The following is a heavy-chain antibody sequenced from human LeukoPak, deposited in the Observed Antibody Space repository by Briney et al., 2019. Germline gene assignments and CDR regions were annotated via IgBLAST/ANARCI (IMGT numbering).Heavy chain of an antibody. D-gene: IGHD6-19*01. CDR1: GFTFSSYA. Sequence: GGSLRLSCAASGFTFSSYAMSWVRQAPGKGLEWVSDISGSGGSTYYADSVKGRFTISRDNSKNTLYLQMDSLRAEDTAVYYCAKEEWLVLSRYGMDVWGQGTTVTVSS. CDR2: ISGSGGST. V-gene: IGHV3-23*01. J-gene: IGHJ6*02. CDR3: AKEEWLVLSRYGMDV.